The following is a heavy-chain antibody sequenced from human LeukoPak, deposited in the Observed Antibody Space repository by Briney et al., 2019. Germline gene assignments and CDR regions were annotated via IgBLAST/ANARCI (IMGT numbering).Heavy chain of an antibody. J-gene: IGHJ5*02. CDR1: GYSFTRYG. CDR3: ARDPWFDP. V-gene: IGHV1-18*01. Sequence: ASVKVSCKASGYSFTRYGISWVRQAPGQGLEWMGWISGSNGNTNYAQKLQGRVTMTTDTSTSTAYMELRSLRSDDTAVYYCARDPWFDPWGQGTLVTVSS. CDR2: ISGSNGNT.